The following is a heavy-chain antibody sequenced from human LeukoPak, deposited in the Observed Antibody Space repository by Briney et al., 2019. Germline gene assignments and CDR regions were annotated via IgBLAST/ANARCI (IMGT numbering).Heavy chain of an antibody. Sequence: PGGSLRLSCAASGFTFSDYYMSWIRQAPGKGLEWVSYISSSGSTIYYADSVKGRFTISRDNAKNSLYLQMNSLRAEDTAVYYCARSSDYGSGSYSPFGVYFGYWGQGTLVTVSS. CDR1: GFTFSDYY. V-gene: IGHV3-11*01. J-gene: IGHJ4*02. CDR2: ISSSGSTI. CDR3: ARSSDYGSGSYSPFGVYFGY. D-gene: IGHD3-10*01.